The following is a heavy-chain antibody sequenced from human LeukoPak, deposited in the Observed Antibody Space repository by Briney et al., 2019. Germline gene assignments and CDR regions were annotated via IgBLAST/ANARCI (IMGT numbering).Heavy chain of an antibody. CDR2: IYYSGST. D-gene: IGHD3-10*01. CDR1: GGSISSYY. V-gene: IGHV4-59*12. Sequence: PSETLSLTCTVSGGSISSYYWSWIRQPPGKGLEWIGYIYYSGSTYYNPSLKSRLTISVDTSKNQFSLKLSSVTAADTAVFYCARAGVGGFDYWGQGILVTVSS. CDR3: ARAGVGGFDY. J-gene: IGHJ4*02.